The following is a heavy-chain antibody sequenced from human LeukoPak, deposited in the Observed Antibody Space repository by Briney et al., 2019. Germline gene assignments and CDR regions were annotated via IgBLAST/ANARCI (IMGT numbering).Heavy chain of an antibody. CDR3: AKAHDISAPYYFDY. CDR2: ISWDGGST. CDR1: GFTFDDYT. V-gene: IGHV3-43*01. D-gene: IGHD3-9*01. J-gene: IGHJ4*02. Sequence: PGRSLRLSCAASGFTFDDYTMHWVRQATGKGLEWVSLISWDGGSTYYADSVKGRFTISRDNSKNSLYLQMNSLRTEDTALYYCAKAHDISAPYYFDYWGQGTLVTVSS.